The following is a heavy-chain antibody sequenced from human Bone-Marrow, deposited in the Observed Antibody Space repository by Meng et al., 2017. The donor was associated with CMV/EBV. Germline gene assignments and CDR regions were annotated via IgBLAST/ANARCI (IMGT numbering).Heavy chain of an antibody. CDR1: GFTFSNYG. Sequence: GESLKISCAASGFTFSNYGMHWVRQAPGKGLEWVAAIRNDGSSKYYTDSVKGRFTISRDNSKNTLYLQMNSLRAEDTAVYYCAKDPLYCSSTSCFSPYYYYGMDVWGQGTTVTVSS. CDR2: IRNDGSSK. V-gene: IGHV3-30*02. J-gene: IGHJ6*02. CDR3: AKDPLYCSSTSCFSPYYYYGMDV. D-gene: IGHD2-2*01.